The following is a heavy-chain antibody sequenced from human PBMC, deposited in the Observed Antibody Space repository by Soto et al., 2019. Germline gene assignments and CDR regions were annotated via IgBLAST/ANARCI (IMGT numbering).Heavy chain of an antibody. D-gene: IGHD6-19*01. Sequence: ASETLSLTCTVSGGSISSSSYYWGWIRPPPGKGLEWIGSIYYSGSTYYNPSLKSRVTISVDTSKNQFSLKLSSVTAADTAVYYCARHVYSSGNIFDYWGQGTLVTVSS. V-gene: IGHV4-39*01. CDR3: ARHVYSSGNIFDY. CDR1: GGSISSSSYY. J-gene: IGHJ4*02. CDR2: IYYSGST.